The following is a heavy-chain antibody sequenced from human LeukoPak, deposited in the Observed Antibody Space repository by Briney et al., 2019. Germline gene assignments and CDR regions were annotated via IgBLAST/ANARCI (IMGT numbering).Heavy chain of an antibody. CDR1: GFTFSSYV. D-gene: IGHD2-2*01. J-gene: IGHJ4*02. CDR2: ISGSGGST. CDR3: AKSLVVVPAAFDY. V-gene: IGHV3-23*01. Sequence: GGSLRLSCAASGFTFSSYVMSWVRQAPGKGLEWVSAISGSGGSTYYADSVKGRFTISRDNSKNTLYLQMNSLRAEDTAAYYCAKSLVVVPAAFDYWGQGTLVTVSS.